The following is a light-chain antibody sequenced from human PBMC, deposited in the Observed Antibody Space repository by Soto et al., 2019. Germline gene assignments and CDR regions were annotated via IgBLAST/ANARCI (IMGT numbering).Light chain of an antibody. CDR2: WAS. Sequence: DIVMTQSPDSLAVSLGERATINCKSSQSVLYNSDNKNYLDWYQQKPGQPPKLLIYWASTRDSGVPDRFSGSGSGADFTLTISSLQSEDVAVYYCQQYYTTLSFGGGTKVEIK. V-gene: IGKV4-1*01. J-gene: IGKJ4*01. CDR3: QQYYTTLS. CDR1: QSVLYNSDNKNY.